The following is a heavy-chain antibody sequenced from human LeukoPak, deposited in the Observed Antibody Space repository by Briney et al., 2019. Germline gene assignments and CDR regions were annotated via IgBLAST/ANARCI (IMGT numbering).Heavy chain of an antibody. V-gene: IGHV4-4*07. CDR2: IYTSGST. CDR3: ARDELVGDWFDP. Sequence: SETLSLTCTVSGGSISSYYWSWIRQPAGKGLEWIGRIYTSGSTNYNPYLKSRVTMSVDTSKNQFSLKLSSVTAADTAVYYCARDELVGDWFDPWGQGTLVTVSS. J-gene: IGHJ5*02. D-gene: IGHD2-8*02. CDR1: GGSISSYY.